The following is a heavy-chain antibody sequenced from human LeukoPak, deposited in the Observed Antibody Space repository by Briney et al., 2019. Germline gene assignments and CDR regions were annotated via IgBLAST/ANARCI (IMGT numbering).Heavy chain of an antibody. Sequence: GGSLRLSCAASGFTFSSYAMHWVRQAPGKGLEWVAVISYDGSNKYYADSVKGRFTISRDNFKNTLYLQMNSLRAEDTAVYYCARDADGYFDYWGQGALVTVSS. J-gene: IGHJ4*02. CDR3: ARDADGYFDY. V-gene: IGHV3-30*04. CDR1: GFTFSSYA. CDR2: ISYDGSNK.